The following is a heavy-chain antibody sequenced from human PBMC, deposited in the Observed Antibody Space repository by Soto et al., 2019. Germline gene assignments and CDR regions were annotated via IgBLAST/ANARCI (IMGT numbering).Heavy chain of an antibody. Sequence: PWWSLRLSCSASVFTFGIYAMSWFRQAPGKGLEWVSSISGSGGSIYYAHSVKGRFTISRDKTKNTLDLQMNSLRAEDTAVYHCARVAPEYSSTPRRFDFWGQGTLVTVS. CDR2: ISGSGGSI. CDR1: VFTFGIYA. V-gene: IGHV3-23*01. D-gene: IGHD6-13*01. J-gene: IGHJ4*02. CDR3: ARVAPEYSSTPRRFDF.